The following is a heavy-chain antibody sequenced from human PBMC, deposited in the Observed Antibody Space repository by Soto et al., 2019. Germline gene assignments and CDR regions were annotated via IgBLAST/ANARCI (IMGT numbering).Heavy chain of an antibody. Sequence: SETLSLTCTVSGGSVSSGSYYWSWIRQPPGKGLEWIGYIYYSGSTNYNPSLKSRVTISVDTSKNQFSLKLSSVTAADTAVYYCARAWSGYYWYYYYYGMDIWGQGTTVTVSS. V-gene: IGHV4-61*01. J-gene: IGHJ6*02. CDR1: GGSVSSGSYY. CDR3: ARAWSGYYWYYYYYGMDI. D-gene: IGHD3-3*01. CDR2: IYYSGST.